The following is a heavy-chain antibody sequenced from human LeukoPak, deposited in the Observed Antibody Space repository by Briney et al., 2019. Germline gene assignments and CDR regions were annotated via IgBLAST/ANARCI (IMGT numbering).Heavy chain of an antibody. D-gene: IGHD1-26*01. Sequence: PSETLSLSCAVSGGSTSRYSRSWIRQPPGKGLEWMGHFFYGGSTNYNPPPKRRVTTSSDTSTKHIPLKLSSVTAADRALYYCARYNGSHGYGVVVWGQGTTVTVSS. CDR3: ARYNGSHGYGVVV. V-gene: IGHV4-59*01. CDR2: FFYGGST. CDR1: GGSTSRYS. J-gene: IGHJ6*02.